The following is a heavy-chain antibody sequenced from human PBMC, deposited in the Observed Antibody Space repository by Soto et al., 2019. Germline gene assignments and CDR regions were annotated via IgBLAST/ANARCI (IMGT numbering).Heavy chain of an antibody. J-gene: IGHJ4*02. CDR1: GFTFSSYA. CDR3: APGGGVYYDILTGYYNGY. D-gene: IGHD3-9*01. CDR2: ISGSGGST. Sequence: PGGSLRLSCAASGFTFSSYAMSWVRQAPGKGLEWVSAISGSGGSTYYADSVKGRFTISRDNSKNTLYLQMNSLRAEDTAVYYCAPGGGVYYDILTGYYNGYWGQGTLVTVSS. V-gene: IGHV3-23*01.